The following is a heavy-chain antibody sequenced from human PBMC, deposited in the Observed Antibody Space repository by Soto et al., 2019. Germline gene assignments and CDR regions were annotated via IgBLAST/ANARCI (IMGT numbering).Heavy chain of an antibody. CDR2: IKQDGSEK. CDR3: ARDSSGWRPYGMDV. Sequence: PGGSLRLSCAASGFTFSSYWMSWVRQAPGKGLEWVANIKQDGSEKYYVDSVKGRFTISRDNAKNSLYLQMNSLRAEDTAVYYCARDSSGWRPYGMDVWGQGTTVTVSS. J-gene: IGHJ6*02. CDR1: GFTFSSYW. D-gene: IGHD6-19*01. V-gene: IGHV3-7*01.